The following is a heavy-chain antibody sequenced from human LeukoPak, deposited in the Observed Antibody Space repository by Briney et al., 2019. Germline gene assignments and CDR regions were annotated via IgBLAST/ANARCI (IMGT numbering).Heavy chain of an antibody. CDR3: ARATYYDFWSGYYSESYYYYYMDV. Sequence: ASVKVSCKASGYTFTSYDINWVRQAIGQGLEWMGWMNPNSGNTGYAQKFQGRVTMTRNTSISTAYMELSSLRSEDTAVYYCARATYYDFWSGYYSESYYYYYMDVWGKGTTVTVSS. J-gene: IGHJ6*03. CDR2: MNPNSGNT. D-gene: IGHD3-3*01. CDR1: GYTFTSYD. V-gene: IGHV1-8*01.